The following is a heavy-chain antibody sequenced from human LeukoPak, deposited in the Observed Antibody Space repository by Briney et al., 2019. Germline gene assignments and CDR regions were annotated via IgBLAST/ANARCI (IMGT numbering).Heavy chain of an antibody. D-gene: IGHD6-19*01. CDR3: ARDFRQWLDPYFDY. Sequence: PSETLSLTCTVSSGSISTSNYYWGWVRQPPGKALEWIGNIFYSGSTYYSPSLKSRVTISVDTSKSQFSLKLSSVTAADTAVYYCARDFRQWLDPYFDYWGQGTLVTVSS. CDR1: SGSISTSNYY. J-gene: IGHJ4*02. CDR2: IFYSGST. V-gene: IGHV4-39*07.